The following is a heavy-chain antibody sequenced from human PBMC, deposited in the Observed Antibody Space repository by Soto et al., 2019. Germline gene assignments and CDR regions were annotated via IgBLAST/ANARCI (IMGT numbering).Heavy chain of an antibody. V-gene: IGHV3-74*01. CDR3: ARGPRGLYHHDY. CDR1: GFTFSGDW. CDR2: INMDGTST. J-gene: IGHJ4*02. Sequence: EVQLVESGGSLVQPGGSLRLSCVASGFTFSGDWMHWVRQAAGKGLVWVSRINMDGTSTNYADSVKGRFTISRDNAKNTLYLQMNSLRVDDTAVYYCARGPRGLYHHDYWGQGALVTVS. D-gene: IGHD2-8*02.